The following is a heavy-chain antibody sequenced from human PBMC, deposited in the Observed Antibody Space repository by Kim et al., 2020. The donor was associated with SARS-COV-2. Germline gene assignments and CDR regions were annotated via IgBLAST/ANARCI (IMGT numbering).Heavy chain of an antibody. CDR2: ISAYNGNT. V-gene: IGHV1-18*04. J-gene: IGHJ6*02. CDR3: AGVLLRYFDWWGGGGMDV. Sequence: ASVKVSCKASGYTFTSYGISWVRQAPGQGLEWMGWISAYNGNTNYAQKLQGRVTMTTDTSTSTAYMELRSLRSDDTAVYYCAGVLLRYFDWWGGGGMDVWGQGTTVTVSS. D-gene: IGHD3-9*01. CDR1: GYTFTSYG.